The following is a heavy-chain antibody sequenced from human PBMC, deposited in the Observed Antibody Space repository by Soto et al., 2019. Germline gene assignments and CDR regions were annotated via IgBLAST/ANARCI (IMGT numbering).Heavy chain of an antibody. Sequence: GGSLRLSCAASGFTFSSYSMNWVRQAPGKGLEWVSSISSSSSYIYYADSVKGRFTISRDNAKNSLYLQMNSLRAEDTAVYYCARDESGDYAFFQHWGQGTLVTVSS. D-gene: IGHD4-17*01. J-gene: IGHJ1*01. CDR2: ISSSSSYI. V-gene: IGHV3-21*01. CDR1: GFTFSSYS. CDR3: ARDESGDYAFFQH.